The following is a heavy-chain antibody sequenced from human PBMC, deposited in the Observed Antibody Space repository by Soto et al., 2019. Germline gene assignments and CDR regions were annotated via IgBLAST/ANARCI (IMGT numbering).Heavy chain of an antibody. CDR1: GFICSSYD. CDR2: ILVAGST. J-gene: IGHJ3*02. Sequence: GGSLRLSCAASGFICSSYDTSWVRQAPGKGLEWVSTILVAGSTHYEDSVKGRFTISRDSSKNTVYLQMNSLTAGDTAVYYCAKATATGGGAFDICGQGTMVTVSS. D-gene: IGHD2-8*02. V-gene: IGHV3-23*01. CDR3: AKATATGGGAFDI.